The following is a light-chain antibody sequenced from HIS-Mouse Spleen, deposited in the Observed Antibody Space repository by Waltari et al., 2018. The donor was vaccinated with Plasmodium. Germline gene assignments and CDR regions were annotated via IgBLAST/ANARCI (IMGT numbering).Light chain of an antibody. Sequence: EIVLPQSPATLSLSPVKRATLSCRASQSVSSYLAWYQQKPGQAPRLLIYDASNRATGIPARFSGSGSGTDFTLTISSLEPEDFAVYYCQQRSNWLTFGGGTKVEIK. J-gene: IGKJ4*01. CDR2: DAS. CDR3: QQRSNWLT. V-gene: IGKV3-11*01. CDR1: QSVSSY.